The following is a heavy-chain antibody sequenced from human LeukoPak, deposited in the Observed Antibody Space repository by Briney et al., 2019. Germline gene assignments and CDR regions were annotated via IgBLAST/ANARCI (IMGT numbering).Heavy chain of an antibody. D-gene: IGHD3-22*01. J-gene: IGHJ3*02. CDR1: GGYISSYY. CDR3: ARDGDSSGHDDFDI. CDR2: IYTSGST. Sequence: SENLSLTCTVSGGYISSYYWSWIRQPAGKGLEWIGRIYTSGSTNYNPSLKSRVTMSVDTSKNQFSLKLSSVTAADTAVYYCARDGDSSGHDDFDIWGQGTMVTVSS. V-gene: IGHV4-4*07.